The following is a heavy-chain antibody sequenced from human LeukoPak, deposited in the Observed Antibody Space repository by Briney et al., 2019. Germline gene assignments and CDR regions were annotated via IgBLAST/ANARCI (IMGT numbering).Heavy chain of an antibody. D-gene: IGHD3-10*01. J-gene: IGHJ4*02. CDR3: ARDLGYGSNDRGFDY. CDR2: IIPILGIA. CDR1: GGTFSSYA. V-gene: IGHV1-69*04. Sequence: GASVKVSCKASGGTFSSYAISWVRQAPGQGLEWMGRIIPILGIANYAQKFQGRVTITADKSTSTAYMELSSLRSEDTAVYYCARDLGYGSNDRGFDYWGQGTLVTVSS.